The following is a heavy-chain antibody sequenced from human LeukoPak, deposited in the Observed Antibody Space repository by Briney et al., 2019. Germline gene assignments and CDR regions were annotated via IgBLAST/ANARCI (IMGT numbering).Heavy chain of an antibody. CDR3: ARHGGDVTHYYHMDV. V-gene: IGHV4-39*01. Sequence: SETLSLTCTVSGGSISGSVYYWGWIRQPPGKDLEWIGSIYYSGGTYYNPSLKSRLTMSVDTSKNQFSLKLSSVTASDTAVYYCARHGGDVTHYYHMDVWGKRTTVTVSS. CDR2: IYYSGGT. CDR1: GGSISGSVYY. J-gene: IGHJ6*03. D-gene: IGHD2-21*02.